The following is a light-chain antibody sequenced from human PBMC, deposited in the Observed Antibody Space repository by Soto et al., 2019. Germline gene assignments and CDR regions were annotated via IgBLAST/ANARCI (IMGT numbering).Light chain of an antibody. CDR1: SSDVGSYNL. V-gene: IGLV2-23*02. Sequence: QSALTQPASVSGSPGQSITISCTGTSSDVGSYNLVSWYQQHPGKAPKLMIYEVSKRPSGVSNRFSGSKSGNKASLTISGLQAEEEADYYCCSYSGSSSWVFGGGTKLTVL. CDR2: EVS. J-gene: IGLJ3*02. CDR3: CSYSGSSSWV.